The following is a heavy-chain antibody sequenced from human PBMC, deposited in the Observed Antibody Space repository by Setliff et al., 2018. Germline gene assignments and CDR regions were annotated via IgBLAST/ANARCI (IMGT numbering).Heavy chain of an antibody. CDR3: ARVGPLTDDAFDI. Sequence: PGESLKISCKASGYDFNTYWIAWVRQRPGNGLEWMGIMYPEDSDTKYSPSFQGQVTISADKSFNTAYLQWSSLKASDTAIYYCARVGPLTDDAFDIWGQGTMVTVSS. J-gene: IGHJ3*02. D-gene: IGHD1-26*01. CDR1: GYDFNTYW. V-gene: IGHV5-51*01. CDR2: MYPEDSDT.